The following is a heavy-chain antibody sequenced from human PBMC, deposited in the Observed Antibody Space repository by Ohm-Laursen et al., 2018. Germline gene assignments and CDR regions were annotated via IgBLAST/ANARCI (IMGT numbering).Heavy chain of an antibody. Sequence: SLRLSCAASGFTFSTYWMSWVRQAPGKGLEWVANIKPDGSEKYYVDSVKGRFTISRDNAKNSLYLQMNSLRADDTAVYYCASLKPPLYYYGMDVWGQGTTVTVSS. CDR3: ASLKPPLYYYGMDV. J-gene: IGHJ6*02. CDR1: GFTFSTYW. CDR2: IKPDGSEK. V-gene: IGHV3-7*01.